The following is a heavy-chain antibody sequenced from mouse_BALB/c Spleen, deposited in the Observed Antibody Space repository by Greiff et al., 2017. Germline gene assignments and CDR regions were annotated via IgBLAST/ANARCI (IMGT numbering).Heavy chain of an antibody. J-gene: IGHJ1*01. CDR3: ARGDYYASYWYFDV. V-gene: IGHV3-6*02. CDR1: GYSITSGYY. D-gene: IGHD1-1*01. Sequence: EVQLVESGPGLVKPSQSLSLTCSVTGYSITSGYYWNWIRQFPGNKLEWMGYISYDGSNNYNPSLKNRISITRDTSKNQFFLKLNSVTTEDTATYYCARGDYYASYWYFDVWGAGTTVTVSS. CDR2: ISYDGSN.